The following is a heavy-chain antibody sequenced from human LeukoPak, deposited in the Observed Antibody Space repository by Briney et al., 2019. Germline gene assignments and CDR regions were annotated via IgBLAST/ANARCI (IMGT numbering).Heavy chain of an antibody. CDR3: AREYSSEGYYYGMDV. CDR1: GGSISSSSYY. CDR2: IYYSGIT. D-gene: IGHD6-19*01. J-gene: IGHJ6*02. V-gene: IGHV4-39*02. Sequence: SETLSLTCTVSGGSISSSSYYWGWIRQPPGKGLEWIGGIYYSGITYYNPSLKSRVTISVDTSRNQFSLKLSSGTAADTAVYYCAREYSSEGYYYGMDVWGQGTTVTVSS.